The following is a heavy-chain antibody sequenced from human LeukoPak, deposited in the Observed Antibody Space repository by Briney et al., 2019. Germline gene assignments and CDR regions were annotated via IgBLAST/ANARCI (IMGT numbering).Heavy chain of an antibody. Sequence: ASVKVSCKASGYTFTGYYMHWVRQAPGQGLEWMGWINPNSGGTNYAQKFQGRVTMTRDTSISTAYMELSRLRSDDTAVYYCASGYCSSTSCPYFDYWGRGTLVTVSS. V-gene: IGHV1-2*02. CDR1: GYTFTGYY. CDR3: ASGYCSSTSCPYFDY. J-gene: IGHJ4*02. D-gene: IGHD2-2*03. CDR2: INPNSGGT.